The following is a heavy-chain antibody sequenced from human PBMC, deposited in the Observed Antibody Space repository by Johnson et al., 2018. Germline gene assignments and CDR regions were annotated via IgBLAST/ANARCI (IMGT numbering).Heavy chain of an antibody. Sequence: EVQLVESGGGLVQPGGSLRLSCAGSGFTLSNSDINWVRQAPGKGLEWLSYISSRSGTKHYADFVKGRFTIPRDNAKNSVYLKMNSLRDEDTAVYYCAVRDGYNLGSYYYYGMDVWGQGTTVTVSS. V-gene: IGHV3-48*02. CDR3: AVRDGYNLGSYYYYGMDV. CDR2: ISSRSGTK. J-gene: IGHJ6*02. CDR1: GFTLSNSD. D-gene: IGHD5-24*01.